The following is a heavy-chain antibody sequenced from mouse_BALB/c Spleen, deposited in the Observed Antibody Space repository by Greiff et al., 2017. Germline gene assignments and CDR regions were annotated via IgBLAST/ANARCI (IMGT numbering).Heavy chain of an antibody. Sequence: EVQVVESGGGLVQPGGSLNLSCAASGFDFSRYWMSWARQAPGKGQEWIGEINPGSSTINYTPSLKDKFIISRDNAKNTLYLQMSKVRSEDTALYYCARLATTGAMDYWGQGTSVTVSS. CDR3: ARLATTGAMDY. V-gene: IGHV4-2*02. D-gene: IGHD2-12*01. J-gene: IGHJ4*01. CDR2: INPGSSTI. CDR1: GFDFSRYW.